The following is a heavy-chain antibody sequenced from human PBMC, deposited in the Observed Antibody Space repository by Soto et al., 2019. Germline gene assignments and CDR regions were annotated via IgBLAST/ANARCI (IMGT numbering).Heavy chain of an antibody. CDR3: ARHYWRYYYGSGSAAGGYYYYYGMDV. CDR1: GGSISSSSYY. D-gene: IGHD3-10*01. J-gene: IGHJ6*02. V-gene: IGHV4-39*01. Sequence: SETLSLTCTVSGGSISSSSYYWGWIRQPPGKGLEWIGSIYYSGSTYYNPSLKSRVTISVDTSKNQFSLKLSSVTAADTAVYYCARHYWRYYYGSGSAAGGYYYYYGMDVWGQGTTVT. CDR2: IYYSGST.